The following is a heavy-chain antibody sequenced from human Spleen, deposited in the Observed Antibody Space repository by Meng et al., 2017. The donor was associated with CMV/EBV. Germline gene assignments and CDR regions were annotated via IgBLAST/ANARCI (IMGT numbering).Heavy chain of an antibody. J-gene: IGHJ4*02. Sequence: CKASGYTFTSDDINWVRQATGQGLEWMGWMNPNSGNTGYAQKFQGRVTITRNTSISTAYMELSSLRSEDTAVYYCARGRGFLEWYFDYWGQGTLVTVSS. CDR1: GYTFTSDD. CDR3: ARGRGFLEWYFDY. V-gene: IGHV1-8*03. CDR2: MNPNSGNT. D-gene: IGHD3-3*01.